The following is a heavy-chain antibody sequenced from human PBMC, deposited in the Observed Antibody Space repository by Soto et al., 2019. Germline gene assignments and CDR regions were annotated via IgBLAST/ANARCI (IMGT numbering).Heavy chain of an antibody. J-gene: IGHJ5*02. CDR1: GGTFSSYT. CDR2: IIPILGIA. Sequence: QVQLVQSGAEVKKPGSSVKVSCKASGGTFSSYTISWVRQAPGQGLEWMGRIIPILGIANYAQKFQGRVTITADKSTSTAYMELSSLRSEDTAVYYCARAGGYDSGDNWFDPWGQGTLVTVSS. V-gene: IGHV1-69*02. CDR3: ARAGGYDSGDNWFDP. D-gene: IGHD5-12*01.